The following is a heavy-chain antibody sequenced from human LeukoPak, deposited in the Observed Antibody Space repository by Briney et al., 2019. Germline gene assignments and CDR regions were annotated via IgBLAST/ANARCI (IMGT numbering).Heavy chain of an antibody. CDR3: ARDRPHSSVFGVVITQHLFDS. D-gene: IGHD3-3*01. Sequence: GGSLSLSFAASGFPFSGYALHWVRQAPGKGLEWVAVTSYDGRDTNYADSVKGRFTISRDDSTNTLFLQMNSLRTEDTAVYYCARDRPHSSVFGVVITQHLFDSWGQGTLVAVSS. V-gene: IGHV3-30*01. J-gene: IGHJ4*02. CDR2: TSYDGRDT. CDR1: GFPFSGYA.